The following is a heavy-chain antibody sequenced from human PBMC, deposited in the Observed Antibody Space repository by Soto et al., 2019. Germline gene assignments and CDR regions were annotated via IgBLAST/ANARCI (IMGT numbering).Heavy chain of an antibody. Sequence: VQLVQSGAEVKKPGASVKVSCKASGDTFTNYDIKWVRQATVQGLEWMGWMNPNSGNTGYAQKFQGRVTMTRNTSISTAYIERSSLRSEDTAVYYCTRGRNGMDVWGQGTTVTVSS. V-gene: IGHV1-8*01. J-gene: IGHJ6*02. CDR3: TRGRNGMDV. CDR1: GDTFTNYD. CDR2: MNPNSGNT.